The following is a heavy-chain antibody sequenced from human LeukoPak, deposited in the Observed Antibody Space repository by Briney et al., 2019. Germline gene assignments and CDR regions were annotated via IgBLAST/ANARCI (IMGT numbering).Heavy chain of an antibody. CDR1: GFTFSSYS. CDR3: ASQYYDILTGYYGDEASDY. V-gene: IGHV3-21*01. J-gene: IGHJ4*02. Sequence: PGGSLRLSCAASGFTFSSYSMNWVRQAPGKGLEWVSSISSSSSYIYYADSVKGRFTISRDNAKNSLYLQMNSLRAEDTAVYYCASQYYDILTGYYGDEASDYWGQGTLVTVSS. D-gene: IGHD3-9*01. CDR2: ISSSSSYI.